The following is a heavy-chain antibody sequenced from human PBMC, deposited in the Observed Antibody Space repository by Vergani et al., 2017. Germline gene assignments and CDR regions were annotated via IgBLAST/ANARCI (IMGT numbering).Heavy chain of an antibody. Sequence: QVQLQQWGGGLLKPSETLSLTCVVNGGSFTSYHWTWIRQSPGEGLEWVGDIDHTGRPDYNPSLKSRLTMSVDKSRNQFSLKLNSLTATDTAIYFFARVNTETNGHLYYYYYMDVWGQGTAVTVS. J-gene: IGHJ6*03. CDR1: GGSFTSYH. D-gene: IGHD4-11*01. CDR3: ARVNTETNGHLYYYYYMDV. CDR2: IDHTGRP. V-gene: IGHV4-34*01.